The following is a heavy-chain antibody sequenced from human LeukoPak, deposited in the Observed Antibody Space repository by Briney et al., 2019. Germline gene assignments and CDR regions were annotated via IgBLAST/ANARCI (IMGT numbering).Heavy chain of an antibody. V-gene: IGHV4-34*01. CDR2: INYSGST. Sequence: PSETLSLTCAVYGGSFSGYYWSWIRQPPGKGLEWIGEINYSGSTNYNPSLKSRVTISVDTSKNQFSLKLSSVTAADTAVYYCARGGLDTAKHVYWGQGTLVTVSS. D-gene: IGHD5-18*01. CDR1: GGSFSGYY. J-gene: IGHJ4*02. CDR3: ARGGLDTAKHVY.